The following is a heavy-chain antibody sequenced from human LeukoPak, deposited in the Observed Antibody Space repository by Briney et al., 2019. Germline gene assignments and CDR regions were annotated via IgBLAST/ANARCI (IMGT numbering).Heavy chain of an antibody. CDR3: AKPPGLRRLDP. J-gene: IGHJ5*02. Sequence: TGGPLRLSCAASGFTFSSYAMNWVRQAPGKGLAWVSGINNSGGSTYYADSVKGRFTISRDNSKNTLYLQMNSLRAEDTAVYYCAKPPGLRRLDPWGQGTLVTVSS. D-gene: IGHD5-12*01. CDR1: GFTFSSYA. CDR2: INNSGGST. V-gene: IGHV3-23*01.